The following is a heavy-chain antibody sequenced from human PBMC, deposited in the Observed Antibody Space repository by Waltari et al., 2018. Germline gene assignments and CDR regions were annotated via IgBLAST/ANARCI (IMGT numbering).Heavy chain of an antibody. J-gene: IGHJ4*02. CDR2: IYYSGST. CDR3: AREGLRYFDWDSEY. D-gene: IGHD3-9*01. Sequence: QVQLQESGPGLVKPSETLSLTCTVSGGSVSSGSYYWSWLRQPPGKGLEWIGYIYYSGSTNYTPSLKSRVTISVDTSKNQFSLKLSSVTAADTAVYYCAREGLRYFDWDSEYWGQGTLVTVSS. V-gene: IGHV4-61*01. CDR1: GGSVSSGSYY.